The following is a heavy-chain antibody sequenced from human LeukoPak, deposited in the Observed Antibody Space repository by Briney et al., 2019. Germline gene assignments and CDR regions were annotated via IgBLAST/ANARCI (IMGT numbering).Heavy chain of an antibody. J-gene: IGHJ4*02. CDR1: GGTFSSYA. Sequence: SVKVSCKASGGTFSSYAFSWVRQAPGQGLEWMGRIIPIVGIPNHAQKFHGRVTLTADRSTSTVYMELSSLRSEDTAVYYCARGIAVAGTPGDYWGQGTLVTVSS. D-gene: IGHD6-19*01. V-gene: IGHV1-69*04. CDR3: ARGIAVAGTPGDY. CDR2: IIPIVGIP.